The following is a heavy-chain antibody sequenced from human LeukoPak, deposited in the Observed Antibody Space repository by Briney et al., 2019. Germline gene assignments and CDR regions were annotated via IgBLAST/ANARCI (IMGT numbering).Heavy chain of an antibody. CDR3: ARDPYSLGLRFCAFDI. V-gene: IGHV4-39*07. Sequence: SETLSLTCTVSGGSISSSSYYWGWVRQPPGKGLEWIGSIYYSGSTYYNPSLKSRVTISVDTSKNQFSLKLSSVTAADTAVYYCARDPYSLGLRFCAFDIWGQGTMVTVSS. CDR2: IYYSGST. J-gene: IGHJ3*02. CDR1: GGSISSSSYY. D-gene: IGHD3-3*01.